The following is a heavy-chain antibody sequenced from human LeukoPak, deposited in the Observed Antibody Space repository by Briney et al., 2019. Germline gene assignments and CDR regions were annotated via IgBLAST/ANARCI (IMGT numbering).Heavy chain of an antibody. V-gene: IGHV4-39*07. CDR2: IYYSGST. CDR3: ARVTGYMIEDYFDY. CDR1: GGSISSSSYY. J-gene: IGHJ4*02. Sequence: NPSETLSLTCTVSGGSISSSSYYWGWIRQPPGKGLEWIGSIYYSGSTYYNPSLKSRVTISVDTSKNQFSLKLRSVTAADTAVYYCARVTGYMIEDYFDYWGQGTLVTVSS. D-gene: IGHD3-22*01.